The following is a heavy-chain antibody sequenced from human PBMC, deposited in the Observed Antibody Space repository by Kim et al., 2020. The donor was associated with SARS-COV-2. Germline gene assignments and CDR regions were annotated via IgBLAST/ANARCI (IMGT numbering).Heavy chain of an antibody. V-gene: IGHV3-7*03. D-gene: IGHD5-12*01. CDR2: IKPDGTEW. J-gene: IGHJ4*02. CDR1: GFTFSNYW. Sequence: GGSLRLSCAASGFTFSNYWMTWVRRAPGKGLEFVANIKPDGTEWYYSDSVRGRFTISRDNAKNSLYLQMISLTVEDTAVYYCAKDLGYDTFDYWGQGTLVTVSS. CDR3: AKDLGYDTFDY.